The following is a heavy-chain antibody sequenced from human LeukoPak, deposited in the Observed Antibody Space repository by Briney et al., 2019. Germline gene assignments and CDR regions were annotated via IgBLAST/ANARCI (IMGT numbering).Heavy chain of an antibody. CDR1: GGTFSSYA. CDR2: IIPIFGTA. J-gene: IGHJ1*01. Sequence: SVKVSCKASGGTFSSYAISWVRQAPGQGLEWMGGIIPIFGTANYAQKFQGRVTITADESTSTAYMELSSLRSEDTAVYYCARDKAVGATGYFQHWGQGTLVTVSS. V-gene: IGHV1-69*13. D-gene: IGHD1-26*01. CDR3: ARDKAVGATGYFQH.